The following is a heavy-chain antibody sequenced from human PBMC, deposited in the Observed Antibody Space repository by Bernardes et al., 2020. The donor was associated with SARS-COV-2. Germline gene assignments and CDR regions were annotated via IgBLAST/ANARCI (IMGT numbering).Heavy chain of an antibody. J-gene: IGHJ4*02. D-gene: IGHD3-3*01. V-gene: IGHV3-23*01. CDR1: GFTFRTFA. Sequence: GGSLRLSCAASGFTFRTFAMTWVRQAPGRGLEWVSTISGNGQNTYYAASVKGRFTISRDIYRDTLFLQMNSLTAEDTAMYYCAKGYDFWNYYFDSWGQGILVTVSS. CDR3: AKGYDFWNYYFDS. CDR2: ISGNGQNT.